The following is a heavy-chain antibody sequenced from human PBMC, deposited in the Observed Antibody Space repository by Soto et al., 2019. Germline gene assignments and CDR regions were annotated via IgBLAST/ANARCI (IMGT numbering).Heavy chain of an antibody. V-gene: IGHV3-23*01. CDR1: GFTFSSYA. CDR3: AKDPGPLGDYSNYGVPYFDY. CDR2: ISGSGGST. J-gene: IGHJ4*02. D-gene: IGHD4-4*01. Sequence: GGSLRLSCAASGFTFSSYAMSWVRQAPGKGLEWVSAISGSGGSTYYADSVKGRFTISRDNSKNTLYLQMNSLRAEDTAVYYCAKDPGPLGDYSNYGVPYFDYWGQGTLVTVSS.